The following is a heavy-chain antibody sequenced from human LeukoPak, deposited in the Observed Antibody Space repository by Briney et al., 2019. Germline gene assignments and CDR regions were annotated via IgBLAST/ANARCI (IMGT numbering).Heavy chain of an antibody. CDR3: ARVPFGGESIWFGEFLTVKQCYFDY. Sequence: SETLSLTCTVSGGSISSSIYYWGWLRQPPGKGLEWIVSIYYSGSTYYNPSLKSRVTISVYTSKNQFSLKLSSVTAADTAVYYCARVPFGGESIWFGEFLTVKQCYFDYWGQGTLVTVSS. J-gene: IGHJ4*02. D-gene: IGHD3-10*01. CDR2: IYYSGST. V-gene: IGHV4-39*01. CDR1: GGSISSSIYY.